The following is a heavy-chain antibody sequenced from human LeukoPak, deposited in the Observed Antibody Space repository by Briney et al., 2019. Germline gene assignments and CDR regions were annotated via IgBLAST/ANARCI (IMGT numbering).Heavy chain of an antibody. D-gene: IGHD2-15*01. CDR1: GYTFTSYG. J-gene: IGHJ4*02. CDR2: ISAYNGNT. V-gene: IGHV1-18*01. Sequence: ASVKVSCKASGYTFTSYGISWVRQAPGQALDWMGWISAYNGNTNYAQKLQGRVTMTTDTPTSTAYMELRSLRSDDTAVYYCGVFCSGGSCYPRSPLGYWGQGTLVTVSS. CDR3: GVFCSGGSCYPRSPLGY.